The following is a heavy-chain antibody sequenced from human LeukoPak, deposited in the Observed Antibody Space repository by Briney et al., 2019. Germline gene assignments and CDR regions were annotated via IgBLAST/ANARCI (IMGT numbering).Heavy chain of an antibody. J-gene: IGHJ4*02. V-gene: IGHV3-66*01. Sequence: SGGSLRLSCAASGFTISSKFMSWVRQAPGKGLEWVSVIYSGGDTYYADSVKGRFTISRDESKNMLYLQMNSLRAEDTAVYYCVRDAPYNYFDYWGQGSLVTVSS. CDR1: GFTISSKF. D-gene: IGHD4-11*01. CDR2: IYSGGDT. CDR3: VRDAPYNYFDY.